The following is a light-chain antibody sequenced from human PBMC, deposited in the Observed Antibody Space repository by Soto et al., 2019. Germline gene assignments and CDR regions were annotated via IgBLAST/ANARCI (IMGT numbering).Light chain of an antibody. Sequence: EIVLTQSPVTLSLSPGERATLSCRASQSVSAYLAWFQQEAGQPPRLLIYDASDRASGVPPRFSGSGSGTDFTLTITGLEPEDSAVYYCQHRSNWPWTFGQGTKVDNK. CDR1: QSVSAY. J-gene: IGKJ1*01. CDR2: DAS. V-gene: IGKV3-11*01. CDR3: QHRSNWPWT.